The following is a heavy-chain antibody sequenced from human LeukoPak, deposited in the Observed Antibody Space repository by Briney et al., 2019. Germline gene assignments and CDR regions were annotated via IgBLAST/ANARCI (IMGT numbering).Heavy chain of an antibody. D-gene: IGHD1-14*01. CDR3: ARGGVRRGYYDY. CDR2: ISSSGSTI. J-gene: IGHJ4*02. CDR1: GFTFSDYY. Sequence: GALRLSCAASGFTFSDYYMSWIRQAPGKGLEWVSYISSSGSTIYYADSVRGRFTISRDNAKNSLYLQMNSLRTEDTAIYYCARGGVRRGYYDYWGQGTLVTVSS. V-gene: IGHV3-11*04.